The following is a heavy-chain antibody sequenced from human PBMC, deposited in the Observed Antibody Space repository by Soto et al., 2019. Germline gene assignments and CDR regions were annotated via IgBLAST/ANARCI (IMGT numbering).Heavy chain of an antibody. Sequence: EVQLVESGGGLVQPGGSLRLSCAASGFTFSSYDRHWVRQATGKGLEGVSAIGTAGDTYYPGSVKGRFTISRENAKNSLYLQMNSLRAGDTAVYYCARGNYYSSGSYYSAPFALDYWGQGTLVTVSS. CDR1: GFTFSSYD. V-gene: IGHV3-13*01. D-gene: IGHD3-10*01. CDR3: ARGNYYSSGSYYSAPFALDY. CDR2: IGTAGDT. J-gene: IGHJ4*02.